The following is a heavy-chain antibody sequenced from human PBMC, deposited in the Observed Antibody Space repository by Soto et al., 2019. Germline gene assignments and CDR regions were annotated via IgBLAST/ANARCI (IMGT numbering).Heavy chain of an antibody. CDR3: ATHTSGSRNGPQT. CDR2: VYYTGTT. V-gene: IGHV4-39*01. Sequence: QLQLQESGPGLVKPSETLSLTCTVAGGSIKNTGASWGWVRQPPGKGLEWIGSVYYTGTTYYNPSLQSRLSISIDTSKNQYSLSVNSVSAADTAVYYCATHTSGSRNGPQTWGQGTLVTVSS. CDR1: GGSIKNTGAS. D-gene: IGHD1-26*01. J-gene: IGHJ5*02.